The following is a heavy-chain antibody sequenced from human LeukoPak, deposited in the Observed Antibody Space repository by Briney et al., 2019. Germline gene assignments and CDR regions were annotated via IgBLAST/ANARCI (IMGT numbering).Heavy chain of an antibody. CDR3: ARQSPNYYDSSGYSADYDY. Sequence: GESLKISCKGPGYSFTSYWIGWVRQMPGKGLEWMGIIYPGDSDTRYSPSFQGQVTISADKSISTAYLQWSSLKASDTAMYYCARQSPNYYDSSGYSADYDYWGQGTLVTVSS. V-gene: IGHV5-51*01. CDR1: GYSFTSYW. CDR2: IYPGDSDT. J-gene: IGHJ4*02. D-gene: IGHD3-22*01.